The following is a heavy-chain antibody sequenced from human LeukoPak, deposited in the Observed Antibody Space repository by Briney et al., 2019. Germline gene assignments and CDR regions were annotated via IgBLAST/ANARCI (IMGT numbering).Heavy chain of an antibody. Sequence: SETLSLTCTVSGGSISSSYYYWGWIRQPPGKGLEWIGSIYYSGSTDYKPTLKSRVTISVDTSKKQSSLKLRSVTAADTAVYYCAGLRDEGYSYGSLDYWGQGTLVTVSS. CDR3: AGLRDEGYSYGSLDY. CDR1: GGSISSSYYY. J-gene: IGHJ4*02. CDR2: IYYSGST. V-gene: IGHV4-39*01. D-gene: IGHD5-18*01.